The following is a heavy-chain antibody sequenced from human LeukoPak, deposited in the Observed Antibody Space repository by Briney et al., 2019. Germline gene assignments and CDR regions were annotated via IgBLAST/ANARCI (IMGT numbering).Heavy chain of an antibody. CDR2: IDTAGDT. CDR3: ARSGQGAAAGPDAFDI. D-gene: IGHD6-13*01. J-gene: IGHJ3*02. Sequence: GGSLRLSCAASGFTFSSYDMHWVRQATGKGLEWVSAIDTAGDTYYPGSVKGRFTISRENAKNSLYLQMNSLRAGDTAVYYCARSGQGAAAGPDAFDIWGQGTMVTVSS. CDR1: GFTFSSYD. V-gene: IGHV3-13*01.